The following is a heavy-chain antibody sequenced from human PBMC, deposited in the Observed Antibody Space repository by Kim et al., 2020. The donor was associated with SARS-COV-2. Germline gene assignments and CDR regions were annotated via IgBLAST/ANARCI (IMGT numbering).Heavy chain of an antibody. D-gene: IGHD3-22*01. Sequence: ESRKRRFTISRGNSKSTLYLQMNSLKAEDTTIYYCAKAGNYYESSGNFDYWGQGTLVTVSS. V-gene: IGHV3-23*01. CDR3: AKAGNYYESSGNFDY. J-gene: IGHJ4*02.